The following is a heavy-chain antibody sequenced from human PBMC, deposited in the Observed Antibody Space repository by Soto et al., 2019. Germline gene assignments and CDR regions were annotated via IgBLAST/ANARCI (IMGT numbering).Heavy chain of an antibody. Sequence: GGSLRLSCAASGFTFSNAWMSWVRQAPGKGLEWVGRIKSKTDGGTTDYAAPVKGRFTISRDDSKNTLYLQMNSLKTEDTAVYYCTPTSIAARPRRGPGTWGQGTLVTVSS. CDR2: IKSKTDGGTT. CDR1: GFTFSNAW. V-gene: IGHV3-15*01. D-gene: IGHD6-6*01. J-gene: IGHJ5*02. CDR3: TPTSIAARPRRGPGT.